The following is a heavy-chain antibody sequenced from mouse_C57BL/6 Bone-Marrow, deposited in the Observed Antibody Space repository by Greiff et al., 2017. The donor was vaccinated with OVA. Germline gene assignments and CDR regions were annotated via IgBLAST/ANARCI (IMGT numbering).Heavy chain of an antibody. V-gene: IGHV1-81*01. CDR1: GYTFTSYG. CDR3: ARWGWHFDY. D-gene: IGHD3-3*01. CDR2: IYPRSGNT. Sequence: VQLQQSGAELARPGASVKLSCKASGYTFTSYGISWVKQRTGQGLEWIGEIYPRSGNTYYNEKFKGKATLTVDKSSSTAYMQLSSLTSEDSAVYYCARWGWHFDYWGQGTTLTVSS. J-gene: IGHJ2*01.